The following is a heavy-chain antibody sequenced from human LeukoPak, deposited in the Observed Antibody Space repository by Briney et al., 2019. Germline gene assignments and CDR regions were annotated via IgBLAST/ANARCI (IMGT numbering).Heavy chain of an antibody. J-gene: IGHJ6*02. CDR3: TVIPGSEPRFFYYYGMDV. CDR2: INPNSGGT. D-gene: IGHD3-3*01. CDR1: GYTFTGYY. V-gene: IGHV1-2*02. Sequence: GASVKVSCKASGYTFTGYYMHWVRQAPGQGLEWMGWINPNSGGTNYAQKFQGRVTMTRDTSISTAYMELSRLRSDDTAVYYCTVIPGSEPRFFYYYGMDVWGQGTTVTVSS.